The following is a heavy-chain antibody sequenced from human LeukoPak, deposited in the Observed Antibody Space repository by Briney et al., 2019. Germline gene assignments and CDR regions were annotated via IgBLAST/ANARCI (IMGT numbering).Heavy chain of an antibody. D-gene: IGHD4-17*01. CDR2: ISSSSSYI. CDR1: GFTFSSYS. Sequence: PGGSLRLSCAASGFTFSSYSMNWVRQAPGKGLEWVSSISSSSSYIYYADSVKGRFTISRDNAKNSLYLQMNSLRAEDTAVYYCARGYGDYAYFDYWGQGTLVTVSS. V-gene: IGHV3-21*01. J-gene: IGHJ4*02. CDR3: ARGYGDYAYFDY.